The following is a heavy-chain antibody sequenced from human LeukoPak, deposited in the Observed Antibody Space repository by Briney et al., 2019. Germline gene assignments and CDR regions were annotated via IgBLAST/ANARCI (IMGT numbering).Heavy chain of an antibody. J-gene: IGHJ4*02. CDR2: INHSGST. Sequence: SETLSLTCAVYGGSFSGYYWSWIRQPPGKGLEWIGEINHSGSTNYNPSLKSRVTISVDTSKTQFSLKLSSVTAAGTAVYYCARHQSLIAVAGTVDYWGQGTLVTVSS. CDR3: ARHQSLIAVAGTVDY. CDR1: GGSFSGYY. D-gene: IGHD6-19*01. V-gene: IGHV4-34*01.